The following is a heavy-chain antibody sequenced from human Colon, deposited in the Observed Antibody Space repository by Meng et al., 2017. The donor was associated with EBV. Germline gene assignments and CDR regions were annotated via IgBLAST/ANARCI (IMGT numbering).Heavy chain of an antibody. CDR2: IFHSGST. CDR3: AREAQQSGYFDP. CDR1: GGSISSGVYS. J-gene: IGHJ4*02. V-gene: IGHV4-30-2*01. Sequence: QLQLPESGSGLVKPSQTLSLTCVVSGGSISSGVYSWTWIRQPPGKGLEWIGHIFHSGSTYSNPSLKSRVTISVDRSKNQFSLRLSSVTAADTAVYYCAREAQQSGYFDPWGPGTLVTVSS. D-gene: IGHD6-13*01.